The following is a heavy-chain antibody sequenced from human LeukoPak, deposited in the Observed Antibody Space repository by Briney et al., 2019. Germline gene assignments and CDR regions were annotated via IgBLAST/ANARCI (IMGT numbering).Heavy chain of an antibody. CDR1: GFTFSSYG. D-gene: IGHD4-23*01. J-gene: IGHJ6*03. CDR3: ATRGVTRTSYMDV. CDR2: ISYDGSNK. V-gene: IGHV3-30*03. Sequence: GGSLRLSCAASGFTFSSYGMHWVRQAPGKGLEWVAIISYDGSNKTYADSVKGRFTTSRDNSKDTLYLQMNSLRAEDTALYYCATRGVTRTSYMDVWGKGTTVTVSS.